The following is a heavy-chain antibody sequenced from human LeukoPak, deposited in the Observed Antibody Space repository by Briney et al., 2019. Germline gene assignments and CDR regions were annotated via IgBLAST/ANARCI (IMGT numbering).Heavy chain of an antibody. V-gene: IGHV3-48*03. CDR3: ARGVEMATMGNFDY. CDR2: ISSSGSTI. D-gene: IGHD5-24*01. J-gene: IGHJ4*02. CDR1: GFTFSSYE. Sequence: GGSLRLSCAASGFTFSSYEMNWVRQAPGKGLEGVSYISSSGSTIYYADSVKGRFTICRDNAKNSLYLQMNSLRAEDTAVYYCARGVEMATMGNFDYWGQGTLVTVSS.